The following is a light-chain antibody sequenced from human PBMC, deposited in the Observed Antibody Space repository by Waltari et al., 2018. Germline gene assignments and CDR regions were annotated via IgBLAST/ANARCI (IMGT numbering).Light chain of an antibody. CDR2: GAS. V-gene: IGKV3-20*01. Sequence: EIVLTQSPGTLSLSPGERATLSCRASQSVSRAVAWYQQNPGQAPRLLIYGASNRATGIPDRFSGSGSGTDFSLIISRLEPEDFAVYYCQHYVSLPVTLGQGTKVEIK. CDR1: QSVSRA. J-gene: IGKJ1*01. CDR3: QHYVSLPVT.